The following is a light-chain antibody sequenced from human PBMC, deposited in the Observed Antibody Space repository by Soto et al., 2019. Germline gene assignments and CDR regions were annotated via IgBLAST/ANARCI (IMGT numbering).Light chain of an antibody. Sequence: DIQMTQSPSSLSASVGDTVTITCLASQALSNYLAWYQQRPGKPPDLLIYSASTLQSGVPSRFGGSGSETEFSLTIRALQPEYFATYYCQQLSRYPLTFGGGTKVDIK. J-gene: IGKJ4*01. CDR2: SAS. CDR1: QALSNY. V-gene: IGKV1-9*01. CDR3: QQLSRYPLT.